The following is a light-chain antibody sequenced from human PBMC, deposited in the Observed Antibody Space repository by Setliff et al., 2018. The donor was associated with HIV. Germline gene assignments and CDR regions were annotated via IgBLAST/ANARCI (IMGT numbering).Light chain of an antibody. Sequence: SYELTQPPSVSVAPGKTARITCGGNNIGSKSVHWYQQKPGQAPVLVIYYDSDRPSGIPERFSGSNSGNTATLTISRVEAGDEADYYCQMWDSSSDHSYVFGTGTQLTVL. CDR1: NIGSKS. V-gene: IGLV3-21*04. CDR2: YDS. CDR3: QMWDSSSDHSYV. J-gene: IGLJ1*01.